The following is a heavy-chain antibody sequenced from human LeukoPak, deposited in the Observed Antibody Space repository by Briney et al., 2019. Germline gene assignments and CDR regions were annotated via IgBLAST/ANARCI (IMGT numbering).Heavy chain of an antibody. V-gene: IGHV3-33*01. D-gene: IGHD5-12*01. J-gene: IGHJ5*02. CDR2: IWSDGSNK. CDR1: GFTFSNYG. Sequence: PGGSLRLSCAASGFTFSNYGMHWVRQAPGKGLEWVAIIWSDGSNKYYADSVKGRFTISRDNSKNTLYLQMNSLRAEDTAVYYCARDSVVATITGWFDPWGQGTLVTVSS. CDR3: ARDSVVATITGWFDP.